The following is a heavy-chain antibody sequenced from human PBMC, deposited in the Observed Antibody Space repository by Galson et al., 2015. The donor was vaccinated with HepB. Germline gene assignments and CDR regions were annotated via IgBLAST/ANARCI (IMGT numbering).Heavy chain of an antibody. CDR1: GGSFSGYY. CDR2: INHSGST. CDR3: ARGRKVPAAIRSSPHNWFDP. V-gene: IGHV4-34*01. Sequence: ETLSLTCAVYGGSFSGYYWSWIRQPPGKGLEWIGEINHSGSTNYNPSLKSRVTISVDTSKNQFSLKLSSVTAADTAVYYCARGRKVPAAIRSSPHNWFDPWGQGTLVTVSS. D-gene: IGHD2-2*01. J-gene: IGHJ5*02.